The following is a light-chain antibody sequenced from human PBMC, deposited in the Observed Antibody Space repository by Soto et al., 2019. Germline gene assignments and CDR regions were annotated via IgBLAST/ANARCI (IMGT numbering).Light chain of an antibody. CDR1: QDINNY. Sequence: DIQMTQSPSSLSASVGDRVTITCRASQDINNYLDWYQVKPGKAPKLLIYDATNLETGVPSRSSGSGSRTDFSFTISSLQPEDVAIYYCHQYDNLPPTFGQGTRLEIK. J-gene: IGKJ5*01. CDR3: HQYDNLPPT. CDR2: DAT. V-gene: IGKV1-33*01.